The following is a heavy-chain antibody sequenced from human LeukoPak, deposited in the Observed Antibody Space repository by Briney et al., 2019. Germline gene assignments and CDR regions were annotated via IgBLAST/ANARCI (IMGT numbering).Heavy chain of an antibody. D-gene: IGHD2-15*01. CDR1: GGSISSYY. J-gene: IGHJ4*02. Sequence: PSETLSFTCTVSGGSISSYYWSWIRQSAGKGLEWIGRIYTSGSTNYNPSLKSRVTMSVDTSKNQFSLKLSSVTAADTAVYYCARGLGLCSGGSCEDYFDYWGQGTLVTVSS. CDR2: IYTSGST. CDR3: ARGLGLCSGGSCEDYFDY. V-gene: IGHV4-4*07.